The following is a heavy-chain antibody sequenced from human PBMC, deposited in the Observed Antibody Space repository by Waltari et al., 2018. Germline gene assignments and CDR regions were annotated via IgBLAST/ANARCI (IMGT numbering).Heavy chain of an antibody. CDR3: ARVGRVVAALYYFDY. CDR1: GGSFSGYY. V-gene: IGHV4-34*01. CDR2: INHSGST. Sequence: QVQLQQWGAGLLKPSETLSLTCAVYGGSFSGYYWSWIRQPPGKGLEWIGEINHSGSTNYNPSRKSRVTRSVDTSKNQFALKLSSVTAADTAGYYCARVGRVVAALYYFDYWGQGTLGTVSS. J-gene: IGHJ4*02. D-gene: IGHD2-15*01.